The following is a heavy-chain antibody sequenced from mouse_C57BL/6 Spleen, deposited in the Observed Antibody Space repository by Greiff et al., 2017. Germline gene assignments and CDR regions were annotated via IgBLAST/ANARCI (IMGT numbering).Heavy chain of an antibody. J-gene: IGHJ2*01. D-gene: IGHD2-5*01. CDR3: TRGHYSNYPYYFDY. CDR2: IYPGNSDT. CDR1: GYTFTSYW. Sequence: EVKLVGSGTVLARPGASVKMSCKTSGYTFTSYWMHWVKQRPGQGLEWIGAIYPGNSDTSYNQKFKGKAKLTAVTSASTAYMELSSLTNEDSAVYYCTRGHYSNYPYYFDYWGQGTTLTVSS. V-gene: IGHV1-5*01.